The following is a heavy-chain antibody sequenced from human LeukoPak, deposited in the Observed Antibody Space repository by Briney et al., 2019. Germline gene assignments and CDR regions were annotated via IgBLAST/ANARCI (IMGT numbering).Heavy chain of an antibody. CDR1: AFTFTTYS. CDR3: GRGSYGDYYFDY. D-gene: IGHD4-17*01. Sequence: PGGSLRLSCAASAFTFTTYSINWVRQAQGRGREWVSYIISSSSPIYYADSVKGRFTISRDNAKNSLYLQMNRLRAEDTAVYYCGRGSYGDYYFDYWGQGTLVTVSS. V-gene: IGHV3-48*01. CDR2: IISSSSPI. J-gene: IGHJ4*02.